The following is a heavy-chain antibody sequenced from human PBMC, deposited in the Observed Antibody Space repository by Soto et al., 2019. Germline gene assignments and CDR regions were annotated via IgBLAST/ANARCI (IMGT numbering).Heavy chain of an antibody. V-gene: IGHV3-21*06. CDR1: GFTLRTYT. CDR2: ISISSSDR. Sequence: EVQLVESGGGLVKPGGSLRLSCAASGFTLRTYTMNWVRQAPGKGLEWVSSISISSSDRYYADSVRGRFTISRDNAKNALYLQMTSLRADDPAVYFCVRGMNPLFGGQGTLVTVSS. CDR3: VRGMNPLF. J-gene: IGHJ4*01.